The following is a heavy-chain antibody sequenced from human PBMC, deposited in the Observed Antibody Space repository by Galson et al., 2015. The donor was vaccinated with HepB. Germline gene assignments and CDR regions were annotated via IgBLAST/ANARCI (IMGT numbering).Heavy chain of an antibody. CDR2: TYYRSKWYN. V-gene: IGHV6-1*01. Sequence: CAISGDSVSSNSAAWNWIRQSPSRGLEWLGRTYYRSKWYNDYAVSVKSRITINPDTSKNQFSLQLNSVTPEDTAVYYCARERGVRGGGLAAAIDWFDPWGQGTLVTVSS. D-gene: IGHD6-13*01. J-gene: IGHJ5*02. CDR3: ARERGVRGGGLAAAIDWFDP. CDR1: GDSVSSNSAA.